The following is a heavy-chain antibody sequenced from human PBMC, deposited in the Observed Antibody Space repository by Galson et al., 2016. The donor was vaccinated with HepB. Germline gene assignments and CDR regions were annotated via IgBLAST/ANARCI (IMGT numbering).Heavy chain of an antibody. V-gene: IGHV4-59*01. Sequence: SETLSLTCTVSGGSISSYYWSWIRQPPGKGLEWIGYISYSGTTNYNPSLKSRVTISVDTSKNHFSLKLSSVTAADTAVYYCARGTYYDFRSGYRKNNNYGMDVWGQGTTVTVSS. CDR1: GGSISSYY. CDR3: ARGTYYDFRSGYRKNNNYGMDV. D-gene: IGHD3-3*01. J-gene: IGHJ6*02. CDR2: ISYSGTT.